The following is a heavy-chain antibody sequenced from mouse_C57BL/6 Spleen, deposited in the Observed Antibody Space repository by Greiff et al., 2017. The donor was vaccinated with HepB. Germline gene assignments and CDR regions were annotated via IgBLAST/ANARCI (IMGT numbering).Heavy chain of an antibody. D-gene: IGHD1-1*01. V-gene: IGHV1-19*01. Sequence: VQLQQSGPVLVKPGASVKMSCKASGYTFTDYYMNWVKQSHGKSLEWIGVINPYNGSTSYNKKFKGKATLTVDKSSITAYMELNSLTSEDSAVYYCARRPIAAVVGFDYWGQGTTLTVSS. J-gene: IGHJ2*01. CDR3: ARRPIAAVVGFDY. CDR2: INPYNGST. CDR1: GYTFTDYY.